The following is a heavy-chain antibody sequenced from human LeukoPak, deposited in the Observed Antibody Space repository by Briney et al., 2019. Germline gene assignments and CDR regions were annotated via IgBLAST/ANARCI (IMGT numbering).Heavy chain of an antibody. D-gene: IGHD6-6*01. CDR1: GFYFPSYW. Sequence: GEPLKISCKGSGFYFPSYWIGWVRQMPGRGLEWMGIIYPGDSDTGYRPSFQGQVTISADKSINTAYLQRSSLQASDTAMYYFARLVKAARPFYFGRCAFDYWGQGTLVTVSS. V-gene: IGHV5-51*01. J-gene: IGHJ4*02. CDR2: IYPGDSDT. CDR3: ARLVKAARPFYFGRCAFDY.